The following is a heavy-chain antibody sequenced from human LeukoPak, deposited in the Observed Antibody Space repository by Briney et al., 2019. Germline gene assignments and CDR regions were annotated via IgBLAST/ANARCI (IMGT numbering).Heavy chain of an antibody. CDR3: TTRACHAGGCSSSFYYYYGLHF. CDR2: IIPIFGTA. CDR1: GNSISNYA. J-gene: IGHJ6*02. D-gene: IGHD3-16*01. V-gene: IGHV1-69*13. Sequence: SVKVSCKASGNSISNYAVSWVRQAPGQGFEWMGGIIPIFGTADYAQKFQGRVTITADQSTSTTYMALSSLKSEDTATYYCTTRACHAGGCSSSFYYYYGLHFWGQGTRSPSR.